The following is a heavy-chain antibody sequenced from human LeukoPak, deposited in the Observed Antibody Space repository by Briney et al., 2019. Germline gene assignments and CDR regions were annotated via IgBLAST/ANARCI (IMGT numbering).Heavy chain of an antibody. CDR2: MYSSGTT. Sequence: SETLSLTCTVSGDSIGSYYWSWIRQSAGKRLEWIGRMYSSGTTDYNPSLQSRVTMSIDTSKNQFSLKLNSVTAADTAVYYCARDPYYDILTGYLIRGAFDTWGLGTLATVSS. CDR1: GDSIGSYY. CDR3: ARDPYYDILTGYLIRGAFDT. D-gene: IGHD3-9*01. V-gene: IGHV4-4*07. J-gene: IGHJ3*02.